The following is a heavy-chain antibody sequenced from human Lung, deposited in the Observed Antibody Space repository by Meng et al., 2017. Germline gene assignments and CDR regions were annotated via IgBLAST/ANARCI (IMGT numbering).Heavy chain of an antibody. V-gene: IGHV4-34*01. CDR3: ARGPTTMAHDFDY. CDR1: GGSFSDYY. D-gene: IGHD4-11*01. J-gene: IGHJ4*02. Sequence: VLQPQWGARLLKPSETSSPTWFVSGGSFSDYYWSWIRQPPGKGLEWIGEINHSGSTNYNPSLESRATISVDTSQNNLSLKLSSVTAADSAVYYCARGPTTMAHDFDYWGQGTLVTVSS. CDR2: INHSGST.